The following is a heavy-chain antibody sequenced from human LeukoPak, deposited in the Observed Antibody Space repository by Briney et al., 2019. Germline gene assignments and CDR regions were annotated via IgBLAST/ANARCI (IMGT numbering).Heavy chain of an antibody. V-gene: IGHV3-74*03. CDR3: VKDHTGKEDK. J-gene: IGHJ4*02. CDR1: GFTFGSFW. Sequence: GGSLRLSCAASGFTFGSFWMHWVRQVPGKGLVWVSRIDPYETPTTTTYADSVRGRFAISRDNAKNTLYLQMDSLRVEDTAVYYCVKDHTGKEDKWGQGTLVTVSS. D-gene: IGHD1-1*01. CDR2: IDPYETPTTT.